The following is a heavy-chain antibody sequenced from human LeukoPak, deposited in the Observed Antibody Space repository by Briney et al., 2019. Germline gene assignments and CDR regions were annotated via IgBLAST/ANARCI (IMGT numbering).Heavy chain of an antibody. D-gene: IGHD3-22*01. V-gene: IGHV3-23*01. CDR2: ISGSGGST. CDR3: AKYDSSSYSYSHWFDP. CDR1: GFTFRNYA. J-gene: IGHJ5*02. Sequence: GGSLRLSCAASGFTFRNYAMSWVRQAPGKGLEWVSVISGSGGSTFYADSVKGRFTISRDNSKNTLYLQMNSLRAEDTALYYCAKYDSSSYSYSHWFDPWGQGTLVTVSS.